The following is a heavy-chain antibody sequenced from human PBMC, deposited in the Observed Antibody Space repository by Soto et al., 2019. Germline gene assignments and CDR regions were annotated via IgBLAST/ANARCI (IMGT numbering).Heavy chain of an antibody. D-gene: IGHD3-10*01. Sequence: QVQLVESGGGVVQPGRSLRLSCAASGFTFSSYGMHWVRQAPGKGLEWVAVISYDGSNKYYADSVKGRFTISRDNSKNTLYLQMNSLRAEDTAVYYCVRFGEVGPWDWFGGDYWGQGTLVTVSS. CDR1: GFTFSSYG. CDR3: VRFGEVGPWDWFGGDY. J-gene: IGHJ4*02. V-gene: IGHV3-30*03. CDR2: ISYDGSNK.